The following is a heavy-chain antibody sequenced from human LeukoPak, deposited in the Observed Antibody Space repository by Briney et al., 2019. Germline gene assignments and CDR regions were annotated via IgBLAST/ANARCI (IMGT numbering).Heavy chain of an antibody. Sequence: ASVKVSCKASGYTFTSYDINWVRQATGQGLEWMGWMNPNSGNTGYAQKFQGRVTMTRNTSISTAYMELSSLRSEDTAVYYCARVGYGSGSRHYYYYYMDVWGKGTTVTVSS. CDR3: ARVGYGSGSRHYYYYYMDV. J-gene: IGHJ6*03. D-gene: IGHD1-26*01. V-gene: IGHV1-8*01. CDR1: GYTFTSYD. CDR2: MNPNSGNT.